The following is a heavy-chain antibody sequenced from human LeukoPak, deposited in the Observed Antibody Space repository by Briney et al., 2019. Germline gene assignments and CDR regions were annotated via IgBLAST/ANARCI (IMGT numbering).Heavy chain of an antibody. CDR3: ARGNTLEV. Sequence: GGSLRLSCSASGFTFTAHWMIWVRQAPGKGLEWVASIKQEGTESSYVDSVRGRFTISRDNGRNSVYLQMNSLRTEDTAMYYCARGNTLEVWGQGTTVIVSS. CDR1: GFTFTAHW. J-gene: IGHJ6*02. D-gene: IGHD2/OR15-2a*01. CDR2: IKQEGTES. V-gene: IGHV3-7*01.